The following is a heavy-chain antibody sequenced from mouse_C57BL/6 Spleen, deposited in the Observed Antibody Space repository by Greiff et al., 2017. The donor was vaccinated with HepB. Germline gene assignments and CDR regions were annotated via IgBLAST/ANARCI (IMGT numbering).Heavy chain of an antibody. Sequence: EVHLVESGGDLVKPGGSLKLSCAASGFTFSSYGMSWVRQTPDKRLEWVATISSGGSYTYYPDSVKGRFTISRDNAKNTLYLQMSSLKSEDTAMYYCARRGLDGDFDYWGQGTTLTVSS. CDR2: ISSGGSYT. CDR3: ARRGLDGDFDY. V-gene: IGHV5-6*01. D-gene: IGHD2-2*01. CDR1: GFTFSSYG. J-gene: IGHJ2*01.